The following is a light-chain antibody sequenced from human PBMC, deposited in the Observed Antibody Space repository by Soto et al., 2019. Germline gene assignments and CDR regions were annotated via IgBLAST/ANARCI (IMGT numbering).Light chain of an antibody. CDR1: SSNIGADYD. J-gene: IGLJ3*02. Sequence: QSVLTQPPSVSGAPGQRVTISCTGSSSNIGADYDVHWYQQLPGTAPKLLIYGNSNRPSGVPDRFSGSKSGTSASLAITGLQAEDEADYYCQSYDSSLSGWVFGGGTKPPS. V-gene: IGLV1-40*01. CDR3: QSYDSSLSGWV. CDR2: GNS.